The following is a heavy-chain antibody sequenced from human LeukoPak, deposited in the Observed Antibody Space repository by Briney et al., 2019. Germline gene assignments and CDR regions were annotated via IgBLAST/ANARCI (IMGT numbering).Heavy chain of an antibody. Sequence: SETLSLTCAVYGGSFSGYYWSWIRQPPGKGLEWIGEINHSGSTNYNPSLKSRVTISVDTSKNQFSLKLSSVTAADTAVYYCAGGHGYCSSTSCYTDYWGQGTLVTVSS. CDR1: GGSFSGYY. J-gene: IGHJ4*02. CDR3: AGGHGYCSSTSCYTDY. V-gene: IGHV4-34*01. CDR2: INHSGST. D-gene: IGHD2-2*02.